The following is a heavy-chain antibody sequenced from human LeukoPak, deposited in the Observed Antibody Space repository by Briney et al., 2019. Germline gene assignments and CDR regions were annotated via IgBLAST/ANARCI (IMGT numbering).Heavy chain of an antibody. Sequence: ASVTVSCTPSRYTFTSYAINWARQAGGQGREWLGWINTYTGNPTYAQGFTGRFVFALDTSVSTAYLQISSVKAEDTAVYYCARSNNDGDYLGVGFDYWGQGTLVTVSS. CDR2: INTYTGNP. CDR3: ARSNNDGDYLGVGFDY. V-gene: IGHV7-4-1*02. J-gene: IGHJ4*02. CDR1: RYTFTSYA. D-gene: IGHD4-17*01.